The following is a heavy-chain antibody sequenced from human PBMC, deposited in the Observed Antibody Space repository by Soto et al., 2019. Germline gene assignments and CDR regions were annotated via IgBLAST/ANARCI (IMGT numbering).Heavy chain of an antibody. D-gene: IGHD3-16*01. J-gene: IGHJ4*02. CDR3: VRGRYVHAFDY. CDR1: GGSLSYYY. Sequence: PSETLSLTCTVSGGSLSYYYWGWIRQPPGKGLEWIGSIYYSGNTHYNPSLKSRVTISVDTSMNQFSLNLDSVTAVDSAVYYCVRGRYVHAFDYWGQGALVTVSS. V-gene: IGHV4-59*01. CDR2: IYYSGNT.